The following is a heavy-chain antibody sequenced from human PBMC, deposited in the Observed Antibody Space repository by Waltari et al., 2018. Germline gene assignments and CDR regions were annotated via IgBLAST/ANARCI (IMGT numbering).Heavy chain of an antibody. V-gene: IGHV3-30*07. CDR2: ISYDGSNK. D-gene: IGHD1-26*01. Sequence: QVQLVESGGGVVQPGRSLRLSCAASGFTFSSYAMHWVRQAPGKGLEWVAVISYDGSNKYYADSVKGRFTISRDNSKNTLYLQMNSLRAEDTAVYYCAKDGGIVGSGIDYWGQGTLVTVSS. J-gene: IGHJ4*02. CDR3: AKDGGIVGSGIDY. CDR1: GFTFSSYA.